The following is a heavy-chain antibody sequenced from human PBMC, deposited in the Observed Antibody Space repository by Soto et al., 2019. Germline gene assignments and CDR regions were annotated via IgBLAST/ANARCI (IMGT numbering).Heavy chain of an antibody. J-gene: IGHJ4*02. CDR2: IIGSGGST. Sequence: GGSLRLSCAASGFTFSSYAMSWVRQAPGKGLEWVSAIIGSGGSTYYADSVKGRFTISRDNSKTTMYLQMNSLRAEDTAVYYCAKPRYSSGWYYFDYWGQGTLVTVSS. CDR1: GFTFSSYA. CDR3: AKPRYSSGWYYFDY. V-gene: IGHV3-23*01. D-gene: IGHD6-19*01.